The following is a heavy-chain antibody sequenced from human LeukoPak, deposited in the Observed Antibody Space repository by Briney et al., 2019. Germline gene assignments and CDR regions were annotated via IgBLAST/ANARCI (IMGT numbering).Heavy chain of an antibody. V-gene: IGHV4-59*08. CDR1: GGSISSYY. J-gene: IGHJ5*02. Sequence: SETLSLTCTVSGGSISSYYWSWIRQPPGKGLEWIGYIYYSGSTNYNPSLKSRVTISVDTSKNQFSLKLTSVTAADTAVYYCARGLPAAGPYQTFWFDPWGQGTLVTVSP. D-gene: IGHD6-13*01. CDR2: IYYSGST. CDR3: ARGLPAAGPYQTFWFDP.